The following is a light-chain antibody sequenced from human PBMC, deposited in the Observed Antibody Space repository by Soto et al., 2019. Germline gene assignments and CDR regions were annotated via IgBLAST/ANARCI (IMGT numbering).Light chain of an antibody. CDR1: RSVNNNF. J-gene: IGKJ4*01. CDR2: GTS. V-gene: IGKV3-20*01. CDR3: QQYGSAPPLN. Sequence: EIVLTQSPGTLSLSPGGRATLSCRASRSVNNNFLAWYQQRPGQAPRLLIYGTSSRATGIPDRFSGSGSGTDFTLTISRLEPEDFAVYYCQQYGSAPPLNFGGGTKVDIK.